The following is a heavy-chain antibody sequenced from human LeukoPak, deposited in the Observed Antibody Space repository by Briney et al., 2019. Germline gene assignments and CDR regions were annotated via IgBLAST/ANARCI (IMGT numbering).Heavy chain of an antibody. J-gene: IGHJ6*02. CDR1: EFTFGNYA. Sequence: GGSLRLSCTASEFTFGNYAMHGVRQAPGKGLEWVAVISYEGDTRYYGDSVRGRFTVSRDDSKNTLYLQMNSLRAEDTAVYYCARAGPYDHHTPDPQRRYALDVWRQATTVSVSS. CDR3: ARAGPYDHHTPDPQRRYALDV. D-gene: IGHD6-25*01. CDR2: ISYEGDTR. V-gene: IGHV3-30-3*01.